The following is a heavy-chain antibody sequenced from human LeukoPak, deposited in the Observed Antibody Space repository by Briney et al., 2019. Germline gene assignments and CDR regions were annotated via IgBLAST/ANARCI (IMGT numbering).Heavy chain of an antibody. CDR1: GYTFTGYY. J-gene: IGHJ4*02. V-gene: IGHV1-2*02. D-gene: IGHD2-15*01. Sequence: ASGKVSCKASGYTFTGYYMHWVRQAPGQGLEWMGWINPNSGDTNDAQKFQGRVTMTRDTSINTAYMELTRLTSDDTAVYYCARVYSIRSFDYWGQGTLVTASP. CDR3: ARVYSIRSFDY. CDR2: INPNSGDT.